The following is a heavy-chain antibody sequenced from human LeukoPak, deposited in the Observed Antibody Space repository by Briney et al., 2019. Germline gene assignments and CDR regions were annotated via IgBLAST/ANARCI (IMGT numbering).Heavy chain of an antibody. CDR1: GGSFSGYY. J-gene: IGHJ4*02. D-gene: IGHD3-3*01. V-gene: IGHV4-34*01. Sequence: SETLPLTCAVYGGSFSGYYWSWIRQPPGKGLEWIGEINHSGSTNYNPSLKSRVTISVDTSKNQFSLKLSSVTAADTAVYYCARGRYDFWSGPQVRYFDYWGQGTLVTVSS. CDR3: ARGRYDFWSGPQVRYFDY. CDR2: INHSGST.